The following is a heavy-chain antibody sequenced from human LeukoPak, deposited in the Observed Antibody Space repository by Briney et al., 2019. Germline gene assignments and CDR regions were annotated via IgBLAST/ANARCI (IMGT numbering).Heavy chain of an antibody. CDR1: GDSVSSISAA. Sequence: SQTLSLTCAISGDSVSSISAAWNWIRQSPSGGLEWLGRTYYRSKWYSDYAVSVKSRISINLDTSKNQFSLQLNSVSPEDTAVYYCARDKNGVIAWGQGTLVTVSS. J-gene: IGHJ5*02. D-gene: IGHD3-16*02. CDR3: ARDKNGVIA. CDR2: TYYRSKWYS. V-gene: IGHV6-1*01.